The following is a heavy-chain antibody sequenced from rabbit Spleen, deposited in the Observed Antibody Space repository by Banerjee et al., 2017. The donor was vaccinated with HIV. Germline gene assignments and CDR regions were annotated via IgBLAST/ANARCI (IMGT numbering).Heavy chain of an antibody. CDR1: GFSFSSGW. J-gene: IGHJ4*01. D-gene: IGHD1-1*01. Sequence: QSLEESGGGLVKPEGSLTLTCKASGFSFSSGWMCWVRQAPGKGLEWIGCIAAGNNGRTHYASWVNGRFTISKTSSTTVTLQMTSLTVADTATYFCARDLTGVIGWNFGWWGPGTLVTVS. CDR3: ARDLTGVIGWNFGW. V-gene: IGHV1S40*01. CDR2: IAAGNNGRT.